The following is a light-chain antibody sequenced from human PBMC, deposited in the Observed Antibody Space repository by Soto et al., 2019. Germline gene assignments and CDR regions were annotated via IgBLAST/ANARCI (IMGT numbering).Light chain of an antibody. V-gene: IGKV1-39*01. Sequence: DIQMTQSPSSLSASIGDRVTITCRASQTVESYLNWYQHKPGKAPQLLISGATTLRGGVPSRFSGSASGPDFTLTTSSLQPEDVATYYCEQCYSTPYTFGQGTQL. CDR2: GAT. J-gene: IGKJ2*01. CDR1: QTVESY. CDR3: EQCYSTPYT.